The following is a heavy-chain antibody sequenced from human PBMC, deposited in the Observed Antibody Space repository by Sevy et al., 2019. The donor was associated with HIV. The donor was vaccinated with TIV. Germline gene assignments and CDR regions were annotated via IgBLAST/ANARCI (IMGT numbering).Heavy chain of an antibody. V-gene: IGHV3-48*01. CDR1: GFTFSTYN. Sequence: GGSLRLSCAASGFTFSTYNMNWVRQAPGKGLEWISYISSSSNTIDYADSVKGRFTISRDNAKNSVYLQKNSLRGEDTAVYYCTRGKGSSDYWGQGTLVTVSS. CDR3: TRGKGSSDY. J-gene: IGHJ4*02. CDR2: ISSSSNTI. D-gene: IGHD6-6*01.